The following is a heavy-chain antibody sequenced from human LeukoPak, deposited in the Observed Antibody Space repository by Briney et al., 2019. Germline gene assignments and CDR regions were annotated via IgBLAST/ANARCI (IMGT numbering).Heavy chain of an antibody. Sequence: TGGSLRLSCAASGFTFSSYWMHWVRQAPGKGLVWVSRINSDGSSTSYADSVKGRFTISRDNAKNTLYLQMNSLRAEDTAVYYCAREGHYYGSGSYYNRYFDYWGQGTLVTVSS. D-gene: IGHD3-10*01. J-gene: IGHJ4*02. CDR1: GFTFSSYW. CDR2: INSDGSST. V-gene: IGHV3-74*01. CDR3: AREGHYYGSGSYYNRYFDY.